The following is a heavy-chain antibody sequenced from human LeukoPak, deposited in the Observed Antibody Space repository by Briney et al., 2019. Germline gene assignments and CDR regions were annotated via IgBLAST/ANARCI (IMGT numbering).Heavy chain of an antibody. CDR2: ISYHGNNE. V-gene: IGHV3-30*03. J-gene: IGHJ4*02. CDR3: ARCPESSGYYYELDS. D-gene: IGHD3-22*01. CDR1: GFTFGLYG. Sequence: GRSLRLSCAASGFTFGLYGMHWVRQAPGKGLEWVAVISYHGNNEYYADSVKGRFTISRDNSKNTLYLQMNSLTAEDKAVYYCARCPESSGYYYELDSWGQGTLVTVSS.